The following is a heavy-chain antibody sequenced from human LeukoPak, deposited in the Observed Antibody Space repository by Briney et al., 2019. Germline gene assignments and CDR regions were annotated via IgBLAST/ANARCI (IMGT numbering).Heavy chain of an antibody. CDR1: GFTFSRYT. CDR2: INSNGRST. V-gene: IGHV3-64*02. J-gene: IGHJ4*02. Sequence: GGSLRLSCAASGFTFSRYTMHWVRQAPGKRLEYSSAINSNGRSTYYADSVKGRFTLSRDNSRNTLYLQMGSLRIEDTAVYYCARELDGSGSFDYWGQGTLVTVSS. D-gene: IGHD3-10*01. CDR3: ARELDGSGSFDY.